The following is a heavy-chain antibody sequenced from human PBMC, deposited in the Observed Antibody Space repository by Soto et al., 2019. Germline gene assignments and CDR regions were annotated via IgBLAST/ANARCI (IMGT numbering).Heavy chain of an antibody. CDR1: GFIFCASW. J-gene: IGHJ4*02. Sequence: HHGWSLRLSCAGSGFIFCASWMSWVRHAPGKGLEWVAMINRGASGTHYVDSVKGRFTISRDNAKNSLYLQMNSLRVEDTAVYYCATLDTAEIQTAAYWGQGTLVTVSS. CDR2: INRGASGT. CDR3: ATLDTAEIQTAAY. V-gene: IGHV3-7*01. D-gene: IGHD2-15*01.